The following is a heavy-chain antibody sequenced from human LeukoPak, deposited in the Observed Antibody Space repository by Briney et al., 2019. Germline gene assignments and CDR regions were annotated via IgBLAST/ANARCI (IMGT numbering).Heavy chain of an antibody. Sequence: NPSETLSLTCAVYGGSFSGYYWSWIRQPPGKGLEWIGEINHSGSTNYNPSLKSRVTISVDTSKNQFSLKLSSVTAADTAVYYCARANRGDYTYWGQGTLVTVSS. CDR1: GGSFSGYY. V-gene: IGHV4-34*01. D-gene: IGHD4-17*01. CDR2: INHSGST. J-gene: IGHJ4*02. CDR3: ARANRGDYTY.